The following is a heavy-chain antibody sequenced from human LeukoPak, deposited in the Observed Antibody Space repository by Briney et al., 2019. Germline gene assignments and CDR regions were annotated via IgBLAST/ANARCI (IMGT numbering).Heavy chain of an antibody. CDR3: TTDTYYDILTGSFDI. CDR2: IKSKTDGGTT. V-gene: IGHV3-15*01. Sequence: GGSLRLSCAASGFTFSNAWMSWVRQAPGKGLEWVGRIKSKTDGGTTDYAAPVKGRFTISRDDSKNTLYLQMNSLKTEDTAVYYCTTDTYYDILTGSFDIWGQGTMVTVSS. CDR1: GFTFSNAW. J-gene: IGHJ3*02. D-gene: IGHD3-9*01.